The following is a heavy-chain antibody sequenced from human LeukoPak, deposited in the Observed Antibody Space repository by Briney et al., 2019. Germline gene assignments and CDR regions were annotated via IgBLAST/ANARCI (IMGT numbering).Heavy chain of an antibody. J-gene: IGHJ6*03. CDR1: GGSFSGYY. V-gene: IGHV4-34*01. CDR2: INHSGST. D-gene: IGHD3-22*01. CDR3: ASCYDSSGYYRPDYYYYMHV. Sequence: MPSETLSLTCAVYGGSFSGYYWSWIRQPPGKGLEWIGEINHSGSTNYNPSLKSRVTISVDTSKNQFSLKLSSVTAADTAVYYCASCYDSSGYYRPDYYYYMHVWGKGTTVTVSS.